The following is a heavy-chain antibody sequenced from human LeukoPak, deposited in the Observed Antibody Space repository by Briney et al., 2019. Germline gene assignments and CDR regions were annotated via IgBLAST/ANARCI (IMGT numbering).Heavy chain of an antibody. CDR1: GGSISSYY. D-gene: IGHD6-13*01. CDR3: ARQGGYIAPLAL. V-gene: IGHV4-59*08. J-gene: IGHJ4*02. Sequence: SETLSLTCTVSGGSISSYYWTWIRQPPGKGLEWIGYIYYTGATSYNPSLKSRVTISVDTSKKQFSLKLTSVTAADTAVYYCARQGGYIAPLALWGQGTLVTVSA. CDR2: IYYTGAT.